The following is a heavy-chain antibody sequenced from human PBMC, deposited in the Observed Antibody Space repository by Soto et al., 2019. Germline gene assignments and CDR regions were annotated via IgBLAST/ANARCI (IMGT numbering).Heavy chain of an antibody. CDR2: IIPIFGTA. CDR3: AKSITARPFDY. J-gene: IGHJ4*02. V-gene: IGHV1-69*13. CDR1: GGTFSSYA. D-gene: IGHD6-6*01. Sequence: GASVKVSCKASGGTFSSYAISWVRQAPGQGLEWMGGIIPIFGTANYAQKFQGRVTITADESTSTAYMELTSLRPEDTAVYYCAKSITARPFDYWGQGARVTVSS.